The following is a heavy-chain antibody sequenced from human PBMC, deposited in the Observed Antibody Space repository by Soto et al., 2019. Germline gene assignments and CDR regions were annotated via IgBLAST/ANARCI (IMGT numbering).Heavy chain of an antibody. CDR2: IYYSGST. CDR3: ARGLSVNLFDN. Sequence: QVQLQESGPGLVKPSQTLSLTCTVSGVSISTGGYYWTWIRQHPGKGLEWIGYIYYSGSTYYNPALKSRVTISVDTSKNQFSLKLSSVTAADTAVYFCARGLSVNLFDNWGQGTLVTVSS. V-gene: IGHV4-31*03. D-gene: IGHD4-17*01. CDR1: GVSISTGGYY. J-gene: IGHJ4*02.